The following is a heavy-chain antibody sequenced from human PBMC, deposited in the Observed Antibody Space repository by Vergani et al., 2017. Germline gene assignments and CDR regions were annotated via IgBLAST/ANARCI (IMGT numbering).Heavy chain of an antibody. CDR3: ASNGRGTRFDAFDI. Sequence: EVQLVESGGGLVQPGGSLRLSCAASGFTFSSYWMSWVRQAPGKGLEWVSNIKQDGSEKYYVDSVKGRFTISRDNAKNSLYLQMNSLRAEDTAVYYCASNGRGTRFDAFDIWGQGTMVTVSS. J-gene: IGHJ3*02. D-gene: IGHD2-8*01. CDR1: GFTFSSYW. CDR2: IKQDGSEK. V-gene: IGHV3-7*01.